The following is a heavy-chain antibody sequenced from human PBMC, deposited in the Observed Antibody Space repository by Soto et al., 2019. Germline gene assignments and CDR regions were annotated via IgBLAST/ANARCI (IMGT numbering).Heavy chain of an antibody. CDR1: GFTFSDHY. CDR3: AREGDCSGGSCYPDY. D-gene: IGHD2-15*01. V-gene: IGHV3-72*01. J-gene: IGHJ4*02. CDR2: TRNKANSYTT. Sequence: EVQLVESGGGLVKPGGSLRLSCAASGFTFSDHYMDWVRQAPGKGLEWVGRTRNKANSYTTEYAASVKGRFTISRDDSKNSLYLQMNSLKTEDTAVYYCAREGDCSGGSCYPDYWGQGTLVTVSS.